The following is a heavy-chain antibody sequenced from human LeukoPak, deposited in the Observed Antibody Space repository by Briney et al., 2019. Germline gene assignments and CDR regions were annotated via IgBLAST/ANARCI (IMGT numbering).Heavy chain of an antibody. V-gene: IGHV3-23*01. Sequence: PGGSLRLSCAASGFTFSMYAMNWVRQAPGKGLEWVSGISGSGGSTYYADSVKGRFTISRDNSKNTLYLQMNSLRAEDTAVYHCAKGRKSYYYGMDVWGQGTTLTVS. CDR2: ISGSGGST. CDR1: GFTFSMYA. CDR3: AKGRKSYYYGMDV. J-gene: IGHJ6*02.